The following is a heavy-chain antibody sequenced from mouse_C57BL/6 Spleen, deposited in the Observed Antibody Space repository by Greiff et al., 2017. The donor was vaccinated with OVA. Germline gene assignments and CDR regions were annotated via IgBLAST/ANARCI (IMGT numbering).Heavy chain of an antibody. CDR3: ARSPYYYGSSYDWYFDV. D-gene: IGHD1-1*01. Sequence: QVQLKQPGAELVKPGASVKLSCKASGYTFTSYWMQWVKQRPGQGLEWIGEIDPSDSYTNYNQKFKGKATLTVDTSSSTAYMQLSSLTSEDSAVYYCARSPYYYGSSYDWYFDVWGTGTTVTVSS. CDR2: IDPSDSYT. CDR1: GYTFTSYW. J-gene: IGHJ1*03. V-gene: IGHV1-50*01.